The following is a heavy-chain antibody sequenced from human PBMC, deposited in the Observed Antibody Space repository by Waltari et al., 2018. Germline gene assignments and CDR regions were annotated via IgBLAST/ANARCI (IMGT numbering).Heavy chain of an antibody. CDR2: CGETHSNI. J-gene: IGHJ5*02. D-gene: IGHD3-10*01. CDR1: GFDFSDYD. V-gene: IGHV3-21*03. Sequence: EVRLAESGGGLVKPGGSLRLSCTASGFDFSDYDMNWVRQAPGTGREWVSSCGETHSNIFYADSVKGRFTVSRDNAKNSLYLQRDNLRAEDSGLYFCTRDLYGSGGDWFDPWGQGTLVTVSS. CDR3: TRDLYGSGGDWFDP.